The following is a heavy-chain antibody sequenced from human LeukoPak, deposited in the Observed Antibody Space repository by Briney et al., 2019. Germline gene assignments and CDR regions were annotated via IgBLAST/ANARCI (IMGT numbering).Heavy chain of an antibody. V-gene: IGHV4-59*01. J-gene: IGHJ4*02. Sequence: PSETLSLTCTVSGGSISSYYWSWIRQPLGKGLEWIGYIYYSGSTNYNPSLKSRVTISVDTSKNQFSLKLSSVTAADTAVYYCARTGYYRKDFDYWGQGTLVTVSS. CDR1: GGSISSYY. CDR3: ARTGYYRKDFDY. D-gene: IGHD3-9*01. CDR2: IYYSGST.